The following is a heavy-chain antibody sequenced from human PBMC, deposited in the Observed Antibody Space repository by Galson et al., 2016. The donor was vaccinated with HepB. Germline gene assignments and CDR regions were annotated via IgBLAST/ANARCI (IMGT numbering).Heavy chain of an antibody. Sequence: TLSLTCTVSGGSIGSGAYYWSWIRQHPGKGLEWIGYIYYSGSTYYNPSLKSRVTISIDTSKNQFSLKLSSVTAADTAVYYCARDSRSHGMAAADPWGQGTLVTVSS. CDR1: GGSIGSGAYY. D-gene: IGHD6-13*01. V-gene: IGHV4-31*03. CDR2: IYYSGST. CDR3: ARDSRSHGMAAADP. J-gene: IGHJ5*02.